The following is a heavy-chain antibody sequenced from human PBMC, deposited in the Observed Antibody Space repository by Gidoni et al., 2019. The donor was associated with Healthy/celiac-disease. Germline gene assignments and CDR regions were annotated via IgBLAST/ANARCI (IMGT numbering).Heavy chain of an antibody. Sequence: QVQLQESGPGLVKPSETLSLTSAVSGYSISSGYYWGWIRQPPGKGLEWIGSIYHSGSTYYNPSLKSRVTISVDTSKNQFSLKLSSVTAADTAVYYCARVIWDYYGSGTTRDYFDYWGQGTLVTVSS. CDR3: ARVIWDYYGSGTTRDYFDY. D-gene: IGHD3-10*01. CDR2: IYHSGST. J-gene: IGHJ4*02. CDR1: GYSISSGYY. V-gene: IGHV4-38-2*01.